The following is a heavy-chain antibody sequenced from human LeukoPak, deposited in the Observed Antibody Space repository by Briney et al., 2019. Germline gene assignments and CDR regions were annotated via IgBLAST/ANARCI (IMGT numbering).Heavy chain of an antibody. V-gene: IGHV3-43*02. Sequence: PGGSLGLSCAAPGFMFHDYAIHWVRHAPGKGLEWVSLISGDGGSTFYADSVKGRVTISRDNSKNTLYLQMNSLRAEDTAVYSCAKNLLGSESYSWYFDLWGRGTLVTVSS. CDR3: AKNLLGSESYSWYFDL. CDR2: ISGDGGST. J-gene: IGHJ2*01. CDR1: GFMFHDYA. D-gene: IGHD1-26*01.